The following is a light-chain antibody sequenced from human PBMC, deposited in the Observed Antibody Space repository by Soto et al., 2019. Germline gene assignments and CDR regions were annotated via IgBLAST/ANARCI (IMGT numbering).Light chain of an antibody. V-gene: IGKV1-39*01. Sequence: DIQMTQSPSSLSASVGDRVTITCRANQTITRYLNWYQQKPGTAPKHLIYAASSLKEGVPSRLRGSGSGTDFTLTISNLQPEDFAAYSCQQSFSFPVTFGQGTKLEIK. CDR3: QQSFSFPVT. CDR2: AAS. CDR1: QTITRY. J-gene: IGKJ2*01.